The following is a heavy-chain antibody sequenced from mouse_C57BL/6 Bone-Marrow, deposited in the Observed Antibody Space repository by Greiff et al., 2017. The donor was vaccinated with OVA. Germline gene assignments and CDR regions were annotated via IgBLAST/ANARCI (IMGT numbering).Heavy chain of an antibody. CDR2: IDPSDSET. J-gene: IGHJ1*03. V-gene: IGHV1-52*01. CDR1: GYTFTSYW. D-gene: IGHD1-1*01. Sequence: QVQLQQPGAELVRPGSSVKLSCKASGYTFTSYWMHWVKQRPIQGLEWIGNIDPSDSETHYNQKFKDKATLTVDKSSSTAYMQLSSLTSEDSAVYYCAREGTTEGVCWYFDVWGTGTTVTVSS. CDR3: AREGTTEGVCWYFDV.